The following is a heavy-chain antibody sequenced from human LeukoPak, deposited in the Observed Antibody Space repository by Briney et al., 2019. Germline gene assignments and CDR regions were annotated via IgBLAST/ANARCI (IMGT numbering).Heavy chain of an antibody. CDR2: IYSGGST. V-gene: IGHV3-53*01. J-gene: IGHJ6*03. D-gene: IGHD4-11*01. CDR3: ARERTLDYPYYYYYMDV. CDR1: GFTVSSNY. Sequence: GGSLRLSCAASGFTVSSNYMSWVRQAPGKGLEWVSVIYSGGSTYYADSVKGRFTISRDNSKNTLYLQMNSLRAEDTAVYYCARERTLDYPYYYYYMDVWGKGTTVTVSS.